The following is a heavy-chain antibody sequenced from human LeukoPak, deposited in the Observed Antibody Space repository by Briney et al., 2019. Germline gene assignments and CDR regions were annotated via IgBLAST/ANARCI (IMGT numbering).Heavy chain of an antibody. Sequence: PGGSLRLSCAASGFSFSSYEMNWVRQAPGKGLEWVSYISSSGRTIYYADSVKGRFTISRDNAKNSLYLQMNSLRAEDTAVYYCAREMGLLGGVGLGYCSSTSCYVPDCWGQGTLVTVSS. CDR3: AREMGLLGGVGLGYCSSTSCYVPDC. J-gene: IGHJ4*02. CDR1: GFSFSSYE. V-gene: IGHV3-48*03. D-gene: IGHD2-2*01. CDR2: ISSSGRTI.